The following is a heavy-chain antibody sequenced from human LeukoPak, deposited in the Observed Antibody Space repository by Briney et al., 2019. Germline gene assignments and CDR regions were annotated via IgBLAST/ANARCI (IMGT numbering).Heavy chain of an antibody. J-gene: IGHJ4*02. CDR1: GFTFSSYS. CDR2: IIGSSSYI. V-gene: IGHV3-21*01. Sequence: GGSLRLSCAASGFTFSSYSMNWVRQAQGKGPEWVSSIIGSSSYIYYADSVKGRLTISRDNAKNSLYLQMNSLRAEDTAVYYCARLPHYYETPGDFDYWGQGTLVTVSS. D-gene: IGHD3-22*01. CDR3: ARLPHYYETPGDFDY.